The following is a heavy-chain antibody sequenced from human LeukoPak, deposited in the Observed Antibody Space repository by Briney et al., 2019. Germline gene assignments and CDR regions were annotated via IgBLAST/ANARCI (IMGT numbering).Heavy chain of an antibody. J-gene: IGHJ4*02. CDR1: GDGVSGNLV. V-gene: IGHV6-1*01. CDR3: ARSGKNTFDY. Sequence: SQTLSLTCLISGDGVSGNLVIGNWLGRPHWRALEWLGRIYYRSKWYNDYKLSEKSRVTINPDTPKNQFSLQMNSVTPEDTAVYYCARSGKNTFDYWGQGTLVTVSS. CDR2: IYYRSKWYN. D-gene: IGHD1-26*01.